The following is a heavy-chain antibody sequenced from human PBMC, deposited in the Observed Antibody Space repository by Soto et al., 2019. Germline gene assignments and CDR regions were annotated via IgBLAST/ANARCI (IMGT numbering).Heavy chain of an antibody. Sequence: QVQVQQSGPGLVKPSETLSLTCSVSSGPTRSHNWGWIRQAPGRGLELIGYIYYTGITRYNPSLDSRVTISAATSARHISLTLSSVTAAETAVYYCVRQGIDYLHGLVEVWGQGTTVSVSS. CDR3: VRQGIDYLHGLVEV. V-gene: IGHV4-59*08. J-gene: IGHJ6*02. CDR2: IYYTGIT. CDR1: SGPTRSHN. D-gene: IGHD4-17*01.